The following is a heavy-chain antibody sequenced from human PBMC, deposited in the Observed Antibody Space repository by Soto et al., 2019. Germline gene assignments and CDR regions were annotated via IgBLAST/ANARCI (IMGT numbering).Heavy chain of an antibody. J-gene: IGHJ5*02. CDR2: ISGSGDAT. Sequence: GGSLRLFCAASGFTFSSYAMSWVRQAPGKGLEWVSAISGSGDATYYADSVKGRFTTSRDNSKNTLYLQMNSLRAEDTAVYYCARDEAYYYGSGSPRRFDPWGQGTLVTVSS. CDR3: ARDEAYYYGSGSPRRFDP. V-gene: IGHV3-23*01. D-gene: IGHD3-10*01. CDR1: GFTFSSYA.